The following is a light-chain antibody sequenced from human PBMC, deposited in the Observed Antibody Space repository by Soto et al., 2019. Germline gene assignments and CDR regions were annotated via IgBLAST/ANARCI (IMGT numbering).Light chain of an antibody. CDR3: QKFSKWNWT. CDR2: GGS. V-gene: IGKV3D-15*01. Sequence: RVLTQSALTLAVSPGDRGTLSCRASQSISINLAWYQHEPGQAPRLIIHGGSTRATGIPARISGSGSGTELPTTIPSLHSEDFELYYCQKFSKWNWTFRQGNKVDIK. CDR1: QSISIN. J-gene: IGKJ1*01.